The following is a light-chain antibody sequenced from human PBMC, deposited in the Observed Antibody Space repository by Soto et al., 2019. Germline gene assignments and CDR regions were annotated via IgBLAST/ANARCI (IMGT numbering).Light chain of an antibody. Sequence: ELLMTQSPATLSVSPGDRATLSCRASQSINSNLAWYQQQPGQAPRLLIYAASTRATAVPDRFSGSGSGTEFTLTISSLQSEDFAVYYCQQYNNWPTWTFGQGTKVDTK. CDR1: QSINSN. CDR3: QQYNNWPTWT. J-gene: IGKJ1*01. V-gene: IGKV3-15*01. CDR2: AAS.